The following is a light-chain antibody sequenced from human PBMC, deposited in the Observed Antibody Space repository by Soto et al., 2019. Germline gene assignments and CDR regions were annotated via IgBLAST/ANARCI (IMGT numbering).Light chain of an antibody. J-gene: IGLJ2*01. Sequence: QSVLTQPPSASGTPGQRVTISCSGSSSNIGSNTVNWYQQLPGSAPKLLMYSTNQRPSGVPDRFSGSKSGTSASLAISGLQSEDEADYYCAASDGSLNVVLFGGGTKLTVL. CDR1: SSNIGSNT. CDR3: AASDGSLNVVL. V-gene: IGLV1-44*01. CDR2: STN.